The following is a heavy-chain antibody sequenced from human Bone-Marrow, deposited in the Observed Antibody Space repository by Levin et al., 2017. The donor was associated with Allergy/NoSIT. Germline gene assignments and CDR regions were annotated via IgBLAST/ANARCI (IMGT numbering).Heavy chain of an antibody. J-gene: IGHJ4*02. CDR2: SWNRGKSYTT. CDR1: GFIFSDYY. CDR3: VRALLGFSYPSDD. Sequence: GGSLRLSCEASGFIFSDYYMDWVRQAPGKGLEWIGRSWNRGKSYTTEYAASVKGRFITSRDESKNTLHLHMNSLGTEDTAVYYRVRALLGFSYPSDDWGQGTPVTVSS. V-gene: IGHV3-72*01. D-gene: IGHD3-10*01.